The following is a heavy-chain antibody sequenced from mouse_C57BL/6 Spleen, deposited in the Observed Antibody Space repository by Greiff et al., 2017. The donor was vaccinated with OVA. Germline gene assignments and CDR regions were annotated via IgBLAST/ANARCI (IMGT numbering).Heavy chain of an antibody. D-gene: IGHD3-3*01. CDR2: ISSGGSYT. J-gene: IGHJ4*01. CDR1: GFTFSSYG. Sequence: EVKLMESGGDLVKPGGSLKLSCAASGFTFSSYGMSWVRQTPDKRLEWVATISSGGSYTYYPDSVKGRFTISRDNAKNTLYLQMSSLKSEDTAMYYWARHVGYAMDYWGQGTSVTVSS. V-gene: IGHV5-6*01. CDR3: ARHVGYAMDY.